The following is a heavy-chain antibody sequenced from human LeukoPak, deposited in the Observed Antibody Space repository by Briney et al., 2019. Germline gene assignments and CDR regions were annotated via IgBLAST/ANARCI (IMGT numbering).Heavy chain of an antibody. Sequence: SEPLSLTCTVSGDSISTSSYYWGWIRQPPGKGLEWLGSIYYSGSTFYNPSLKSRVTISVDTSKNQFSLHLYSVTAADTAVFYCATSYYYDYRQIDYWGQGTLVTVSS. CDR1: GDSISTSSYY. CDR3: ATSYYYDYRQIDY. D-gene: IGHD3-22*01. J-gene: IGHJ4*02. CDR2: IYYSGST. V-gene: IGHV4-39*01.